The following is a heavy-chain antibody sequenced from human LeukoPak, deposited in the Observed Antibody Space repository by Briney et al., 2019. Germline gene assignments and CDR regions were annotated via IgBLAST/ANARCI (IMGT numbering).Heavy chain of an antibody. J-gene: IGHJ5*02. CDR1: GFTFSSYW. CDR2: INRDGSST. CDR3: ARDLSSWYEGVDWFDP. V-gene: IGHV3-74*01. Sequence: PGGSLRLSCAASGFTFSSYWMHWVRQAPGKGLVWVSRINRDGSSTSYADSVKGRFTISRDNAKNTLYLQMNSLRAEDTAVYYCARDLSSWYEGVDWFDPWGQGTLVTVSS. D-gene: IGHD6-13*01.